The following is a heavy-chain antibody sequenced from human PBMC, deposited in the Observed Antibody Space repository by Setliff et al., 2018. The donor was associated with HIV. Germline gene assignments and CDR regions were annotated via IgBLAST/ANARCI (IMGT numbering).Heavy chain of an antibody. V-gene: IGHV4-39*02. CDR3: ARDRDGATMVRGVIIRGGFDY. CDR1: GGSISSYY. Sequence: SETLSLTCTVSGGSISSYYWSWIRQPPGKGLEWIGSIYYSGSTYYNPSLKSRLTISVDTSKNQFSLKMTSVTAADTAVYYCARDRDGATMVRGVIIRGGFDYWGQGTLVTVSS. D-gene: IGHD3-10*01. CDR2: IYYSGST. J-gene: IGHJ4*02.